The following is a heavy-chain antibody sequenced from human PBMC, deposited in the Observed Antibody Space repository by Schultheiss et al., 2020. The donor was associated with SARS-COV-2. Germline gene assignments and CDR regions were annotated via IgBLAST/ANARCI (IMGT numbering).Heavy chain of an antibody. CDR1: GFTFSSYA. CDR2: ISYDGSNK. D-gene: IGHD2-2*01. V-gene: IGHV3-30*04. Sequence: GGSLRLSCAASGFTFSSYAMHWVRQAPGKGLEWVAVISYDGSNKYYADSVKGRFTISRDNPKNTLYLQMNSLRAEDTAVYYCARDLHCSSTSCYAANPVRGNWFDPWGQGTLVTVSS. J-gene: IGHJ5*02. CDR3: ARDLHCSSTSCYAANPVRGNWFDP.